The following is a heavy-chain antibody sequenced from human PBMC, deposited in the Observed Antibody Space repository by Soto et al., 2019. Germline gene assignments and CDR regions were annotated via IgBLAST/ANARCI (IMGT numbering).Heavy chain of an antibody. D-gene: IGHD2-15*01. Sequence: SVKVSFKASWGTFSIYSSILLLHAPLQWLEWMGVIIPIFGTANYAQKFQGRVTITADESTSTAYMELSSLRSEDTAFYYCARDTANGGNAGKYYFEYRGKGNMVNVSS. V-gene: IGHV1-69*13. CDR1: WGTFSIYS. CDR3: ARDTANGGNAGKYYFEY. J-gene: IGHJ4*02. CDR2: IIPIFGTA.